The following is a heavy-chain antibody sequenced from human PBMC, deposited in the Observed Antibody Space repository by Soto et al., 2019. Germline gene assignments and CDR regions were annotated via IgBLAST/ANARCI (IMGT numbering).Heavy chain of an antibody. CDR3: ARDLPPVDY. CDR1: GDTFTSCG. J-gene: IGHJ4*02. Sequence: AASVEVSCKASGDTFTSCGRSWVRQAPGQGLEWMGWISAYNGNTNYAQKLQGRVTMTTDTSTSTAYMELRSLRSDDTAVYYCARDLPPVDYWGQGTLVTVSS. CDR2: ISAYNGNT. V-gene: IGHV1-18*01.